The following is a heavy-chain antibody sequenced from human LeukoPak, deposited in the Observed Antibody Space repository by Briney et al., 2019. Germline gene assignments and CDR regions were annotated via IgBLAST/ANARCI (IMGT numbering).Heavy chain of an antibody. Sequence: PSETLSLTCTVSGYSISSGYYWGWIRQPPGKGLEWIGSIYHSGSTYYNPSLKSRVTISVDTSKNQFSLKLSSVTAADTAVYYCARGNIAVAKFDYWGQGTLVTVSS. V-gene: IGHV4-38-2*02. J-gene: IGHJ4*02. CDR1: GYSISSGYY. D-gene: IGHD6-19*01. CDR3: ARGNIAVAKFDY. CDR2: IYHSGST.